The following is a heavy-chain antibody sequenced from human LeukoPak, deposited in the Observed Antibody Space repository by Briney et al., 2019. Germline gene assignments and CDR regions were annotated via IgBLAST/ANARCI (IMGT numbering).Heavy chain of an antibody. CDR1: GGSFSGYY. Sequence: IPSETQSLTCAVYGGSFSGYYWSWIRQPPGKGLEWIGEINHSGSTNYNPSLKSRVTISVDPSKNLFSVKVSSVTAADTAMYYCARGPHVGETLPYYFWSQGTLVTVSS. D-gene: IGHD3-16*01. CDR3: ARGPHVGETLPYYF. V-gene: IGHV4-34*01. J-gene: IGHJ4*02. CDR2: INHSGST.